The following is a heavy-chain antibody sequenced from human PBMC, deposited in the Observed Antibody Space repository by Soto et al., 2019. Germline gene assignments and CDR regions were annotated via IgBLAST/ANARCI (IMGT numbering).Heavy chain of an antibody. J-gene: IGHJ4*02. CDR2: IIPILGIA. CDR3: ARDRGDGGDY. Sequence: QVQLVQSGAEVKKPGSSMKVSCKASGSTFSSYTISGVRQAPGQGLERMGRIIPILGIANYAQKFQGRVTITADKSTSTAYMELSSLRSEDTAVYYCARDRGDGGDYWGQGTLVTVSS. CDR1: GSTFSSYT. D-gene: IGHD3-10*01. V-gene: IGHV1-69*08.